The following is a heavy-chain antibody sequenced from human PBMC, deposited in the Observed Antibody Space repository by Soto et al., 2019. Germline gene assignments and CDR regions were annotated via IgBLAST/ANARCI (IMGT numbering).Heavy chain of an antibody. D-gene: IGHD1-26*01. CDR2: FDPEDGET. CDR1: GYTLTELS. J-gene: IGHJ3*01. CDR3: ASQNSGSSMGDAFDV. V-gene: IGHV1-24*01. Sequence: GASVKVSCKVSGYTLTELSMHWVRQAPGKGLEWMGGFDPEDGETIYAQKFQGRVTMTEDTSTDTAYMELSSLRSEDTAVYYCASQNSGSSMGDAFDVWGQGTTVTVSS.